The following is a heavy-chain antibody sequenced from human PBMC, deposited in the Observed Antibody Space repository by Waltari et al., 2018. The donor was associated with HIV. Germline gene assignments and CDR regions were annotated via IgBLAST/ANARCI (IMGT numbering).Heavy chain of an antibody. V-gene: IGHV3-74*01. CDR3: VRGAPFDY. CDR2: INSDGSDT. CDR1: GLVFSSFW. J-gene: IGHJ4*02. Sequence: EEQLVESGGGLVQPGGSLRLSCAACGLVFSSFWMHCVRQVTGKGLVWVSRINSDGSDTSTADSVKGRFTIFRDTARNTLYLQMHSLRAEDTALYYCVRGAPFDYWGQGALVAVSS.